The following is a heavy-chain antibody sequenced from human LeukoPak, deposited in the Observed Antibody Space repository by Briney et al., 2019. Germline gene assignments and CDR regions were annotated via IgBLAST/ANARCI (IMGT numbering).Heavy chain of an antibody. J-gene: IGHJ5*02. CDR2: HTGTA. CDR3: AKRFQSNWFDP. Sequence: PSETLSLTCSVSDGSISSYYWSWIRQAPGKGLEWIGYHTGTANYNPSLKGRVTISVDTSKNQFSLNLTSVTAADTAIYYCAKRFQSNWFDPWGQGTLVTVSS. CDR1: DGSISSYY. V-gene: IGHV4-59*08. D-gene: IGHD2-21*01.